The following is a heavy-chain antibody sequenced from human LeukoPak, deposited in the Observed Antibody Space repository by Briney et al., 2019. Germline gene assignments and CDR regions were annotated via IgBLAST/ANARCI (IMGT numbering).Heavy chain of an antibody. Sequence: GGSLRLSCAASGFTFSSYSMNWVRQAPGKGLEWVSSISSSSSYIYYADSVKGRFTISRDNAKNSLYLQMNSLRAEDTAVYYCARDSVLLWFGELLPHYYYGMDVWGQGTTVTVSS. CDR2: ISSSSSYI. CDR1: GFTFSSYS. V-gene: IGHV3-21*01. J-gene: IGHJ6*02. D-gene: IGHD3-10*01. CDR3: ARDSVLLWFGELLPHYYYGMDV.